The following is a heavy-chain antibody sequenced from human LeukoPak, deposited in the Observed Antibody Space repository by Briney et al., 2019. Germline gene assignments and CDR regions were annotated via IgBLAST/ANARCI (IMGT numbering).Heavy chain of an antibody. Sequence: TRGSLRLSCAASGFTFSSYAMSWVRQAPGKGLEWVAFIRYDGSNKYYADSVKGRFTISRNNSKNTLYLQMNSLRAEDTAVYYCAKDRSGSYSQGLDYWGQGTLVTVSS. CDR2: IRYDGSNK. J-gene: IGHJ4*02. CDR3: AKDRSGSYSQGLDY. D-gene: IGHD1-26*01. V-gene: IGHV3-30*02. CDR1: GFTFSSYA.